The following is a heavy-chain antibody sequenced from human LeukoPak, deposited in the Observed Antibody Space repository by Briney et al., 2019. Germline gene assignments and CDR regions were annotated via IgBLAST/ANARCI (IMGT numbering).Heavy chain of an antibody. CDR1: GFTFNNYA. J-gene: IGHJ4*02. D-gene: IGHD3-22*01. CDR2: ISGNGGDT. CDR3: ARTRGSGYLTFDY. Sequence: GGSLRLSCAASGFTFNNYALSWVRQAPGKGLEWVSAISGNGGDTYYADSVKGRFTISRDNTKNSLYLQMNGLRAEDTAVYYCARTRGSGYLTFDYWGQGILVTVSS. V-gene: IGHV3-23*01.